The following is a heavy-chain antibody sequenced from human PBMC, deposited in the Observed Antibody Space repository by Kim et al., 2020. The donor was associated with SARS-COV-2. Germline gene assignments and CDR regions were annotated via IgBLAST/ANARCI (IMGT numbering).Heavy chain of an antibody. V-gene: IGHV3-23*01. CDR3: AKACPWDILTGYYQGNYYFDY. J-gene: IGHJ4*02. CDR1: GFTFSSYA. Sequence: GGSLRLSCAASGFTFSSYAMSWVRQAPGKGLELVSAISGSGGSTYYADSVKGRFTISRDNSKNTLYLQMNSLRAEDTAVYYCAKACPWDILTGYYQGNYYFDYWGQGTLVTVSS. D-gene: IGHD3-9*01. CDR2: ISGSGGST.